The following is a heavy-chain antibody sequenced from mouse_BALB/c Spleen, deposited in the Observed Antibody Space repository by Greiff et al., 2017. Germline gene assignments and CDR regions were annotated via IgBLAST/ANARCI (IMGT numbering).Heavy chain of an antibody. D-gene: IGHD2-10*02. V-gene: IGHV5-12-1*01. J-gene: IGHJ2*01. CDR3: ARQKGYGNYFDY. CDR2: ISSGGGST. CDR1: GFAFSSYD. Sequence: EVKLVESGGGLVKPGGSLKLSCAASGFAFSSYDMSWVRQTPEKRLEWVAYISSGGGSTYYPDTVKGRFTISRDNAKNTLYLQMSSLKSEDTAMDYCARQKGYGNYFDYWGQGTTLTVSS.